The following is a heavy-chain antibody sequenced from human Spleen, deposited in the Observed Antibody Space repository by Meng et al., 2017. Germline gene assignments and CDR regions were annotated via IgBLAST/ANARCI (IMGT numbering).Heavy chain of an antibody. V-gene: IGHV4-30-4*01. CDR1: GGSISSGDYY. D-gene: IGHD2-2*01. Sequence: QVHLQESGPGLEKPSQTMSLTCTVSGGSISSGDYYWSWIRQPPGKGLEWIAYIYYSGSTYYNPSLKSRVTISVDTSKNQFSLKLSSVTAADTAVYYCASVVPTAKSYYFDYWGQGTLVTVSS. CDR2: IYYSGST. CDR3: ASVVPTAKSYYFDY. J-gene: IGHJ4*02.